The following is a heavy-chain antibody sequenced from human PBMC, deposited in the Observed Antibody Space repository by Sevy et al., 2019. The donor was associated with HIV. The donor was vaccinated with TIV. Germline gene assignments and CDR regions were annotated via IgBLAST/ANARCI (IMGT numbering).Heavy chain of an antibody. Sequence: ASVKVSCKASGGTFSSYAISWVRQAPGQGLEWMGGIIPIFGTANYAQKFQGRVTITADESTSTAYMELSSLRSEDTAVYYCASHYYDSSGYSHPDYWGQGTLVTVSS. V-gene: IGHV1-69*13. CDR2: IIPIFGTA. CDR1: GGTFSSYA. D-gene: IGHD3-22*01. CDR3: ASHYYDSSGYSHPDY. J-gene: IGHJ4*02.